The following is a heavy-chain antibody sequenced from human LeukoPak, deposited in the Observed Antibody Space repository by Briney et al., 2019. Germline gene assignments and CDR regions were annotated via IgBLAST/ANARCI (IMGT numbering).Heavy chain of an antibody. J-gene: IGHJ6*03. D-gene: IGHD3-3*01. CDR3: ARGRYYDFWSGYPSYYYYMDV. CDR1: GGTFSSYA. Sequence: SVKVSCKASGGTFSSYAISWVRQAPGQGLEWMGGIIPIFGTANYAQKFQGRVTITTDESTSTAYMELSSLRSEDTAVYYCARGRYYDFWSGYPSYYYYMDVWGQGTTVTVSS. CDR2: IIPIFGTA. V-gene: IGHV1-69*05.